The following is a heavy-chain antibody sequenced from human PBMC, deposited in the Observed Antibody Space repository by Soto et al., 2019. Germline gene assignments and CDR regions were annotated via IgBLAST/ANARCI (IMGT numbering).Heavy chain of an antibody. Sequence: QVQLVESGGGVVQPGRSLRLSCAASGFTFSSYGMHWVRQAPGKGLEWVAVISYDGSNKYYADSVKGRSTISRDNSKNTLYLQMNSLRAEDTAVYYCAKGAYSSGWYFDYWGQGTLVTVSS. V-gene: IGHV3-30*18. CDR2: ISYDGSNK. CDR1: GFTFSSYG. CDR3: AKGAYSSGWYFDY. J-gene: IGHJ4*02. D-gene: IGHD6-19*01.